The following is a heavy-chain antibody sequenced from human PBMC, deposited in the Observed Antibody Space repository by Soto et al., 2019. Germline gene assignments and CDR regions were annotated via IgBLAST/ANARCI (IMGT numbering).Heavy chain of an antibody. CDR1: GGSFSGYY. J-gene: IGHJ6*03. V-gene: IGHV4-34*01. Sequence: SETLSLTCAVYGGSFSGYYWSWIRQPPGKGLEWIGEINHSGSTNYNPSLKSRVTISVDTSKNQFSLKLSSVTAADTAVYYCARGRYYGSGSYYGVRPYSYYYYYYMDVWGKGTTVTVSS. CDR3: ARGRYYGSGSYYGVRPYSYYYYYYMDV. D-gene: IGHD3-10*01. CDR2: INHSGST.